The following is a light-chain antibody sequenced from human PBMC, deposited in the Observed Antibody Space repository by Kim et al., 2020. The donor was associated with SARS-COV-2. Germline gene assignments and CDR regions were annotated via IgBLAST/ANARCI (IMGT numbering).Light chain of an antibody. V-gene: IGLV2-18*02. CDR1: RSDVGSSSR. CDR2: EVS. Sequence: GTLSCPGTRSDVGSSSRVSWYQQPPRTAPKLMIYEVSNRPSGVPDRFSGSKSGNTASLTISGLQAEDEADYYCSSYTSSSSPVVFGGGTQLTVL. CDR3: SSYTSSSSPVV. J-gene: IGLJ2*01.